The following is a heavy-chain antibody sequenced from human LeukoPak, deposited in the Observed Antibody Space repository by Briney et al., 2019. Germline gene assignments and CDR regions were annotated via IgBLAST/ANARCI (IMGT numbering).Heavy chain of an antibody. CDR2: MHYSGDT. V-gene: IGHV4-59*01. D-gene: IGHD1-1*01. J-gene: IGHJ4*02. CDR1: GGSIRSFR. CDR3: ARDLELERNRWNYFES. Sequence: SETLSLTCTVSGGSIRSFRWSWIRQPPGKGLEWIGSMHYSGDTKYNPSIKSRVSLSIDTSKPQCSLRLSSVTAADTAVYYCARDLELERNRWNYFESWGQGTLVTVSS.